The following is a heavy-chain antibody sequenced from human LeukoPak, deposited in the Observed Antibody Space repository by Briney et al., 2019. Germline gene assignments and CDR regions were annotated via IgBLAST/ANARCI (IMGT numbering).Heavy chain of an antibody. CDR3: ARRASGYSYGSSDFDY. Sequence: SETLSLTCAVSGGPLTSYYWSWIRQPPGKGLEWIGFIYYRGSTNYNPSLESRVTISVDTSKNRFSLKLSSVTAADTAVYYCARRASGYSYGSSDFDYWGRGTLVTVSS. V-gene: IGHV4-59*01. J-gene: IGHJ4*02. CDR2: IYYRGST. D-gene: IGHD5-18*01. CDR1: GGPLTSYY.